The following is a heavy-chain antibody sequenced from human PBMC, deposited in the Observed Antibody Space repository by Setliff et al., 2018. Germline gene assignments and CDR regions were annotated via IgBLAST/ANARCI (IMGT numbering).Heavy chain of an antibody. Sequence: SLTCTVSGGSISSGSDYWAWIRQPPGKGLEWLGTVYHSGGTYYNPSLKSRVTMSVDTSKNLFSLKLNSVTAADTALYYCARHVKVATEYFDCWGQGTLVTVSS. CDR3: ARHVKVATEYFDC. J-gene: IGHJ4*02. D-gene: IGHD5-12*01. V-gene: IGHV4-39*01. CDR2: VYHSGGT. CDR1: GGSISSGSDY.